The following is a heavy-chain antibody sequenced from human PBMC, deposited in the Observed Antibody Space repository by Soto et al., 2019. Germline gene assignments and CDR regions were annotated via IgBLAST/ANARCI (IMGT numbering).Heavy chain of an antibody. CDR2: IYYSGST. V-gene: IGHV4-59*01. D-gene: IGHD6-19*01. CDR1: SGSISSYY. Sequence: QVQLQESGPGLVKPSETLSLTCTVSSGSISSYYWSWLRQPPGKGLEWIGYIYYSGSTNYNPSLKSRVTISVDTSKNQFSLKLSSVTAADTAVYYCARQQWLVLNAFDIWGQGTMVTVSS. CDR3: ARQQWLVLNAFDI. J-gene: IGHJ3*02.